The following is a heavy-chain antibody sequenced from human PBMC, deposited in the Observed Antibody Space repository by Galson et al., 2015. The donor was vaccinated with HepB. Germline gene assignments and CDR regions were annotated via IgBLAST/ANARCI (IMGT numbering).Heavy chain of an antibody. CDR1: GFTFTSSA. CDR3: AAADIVVVPAAKGMPYYYYGMDV. V-gene: IGHV1-58*01. CDR2: IVVGSGNT. D-gene: IGHD2-2*01. Sequence: SVKVSCKASGFTFTSSAVQWVRQARGQRLEWIGWIVVGSGNTNYAQKFQERVTITRDMSTSTAYMELSSLRSEDTAVYYCAAADIVVVPAAKGMPYYYYGMDVWVQGTTVTVSS. J-gene: IGHJ6*02.